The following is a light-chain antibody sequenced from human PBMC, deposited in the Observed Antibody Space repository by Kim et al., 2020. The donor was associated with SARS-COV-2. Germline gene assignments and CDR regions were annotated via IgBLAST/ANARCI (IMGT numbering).Light chain of an antibody. CDR1: QSIPRH. Sequence: ASVVDRVTITCRTTQSIPRHLKLYQQEPGRAPKLLISAASTLQGGVPSRFSGSGSETDFTLTISSLQPEDFATYFCQQSYITPFTFGGGTKVDIK. J-gene: IGKJ4*01. V-gene: IGKV1-39*01. CDR2: AAS. CDR3: QQSYITPFT.